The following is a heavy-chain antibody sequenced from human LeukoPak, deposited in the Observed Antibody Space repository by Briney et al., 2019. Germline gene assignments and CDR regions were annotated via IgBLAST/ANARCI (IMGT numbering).Heavy chain of an antibody. CDR1: GFTFSSYE. CDR3: AGSYTSAFDI. CDR2: ISSSGSTI. D-gene: IGHD2-15*01. V-gene: IGHV3-48*03. J-gene: IGHJ3*02. Sequence: YPGGSLRLSCAASGFTFSSYEMNWVRQAPGKGLEWVSYISSSGSTIYYADSVKGRFTISRDNAKNSLYLQMNSLRAEDTAVYYCAGSYTSAFDIWGQGTMVTVSS.